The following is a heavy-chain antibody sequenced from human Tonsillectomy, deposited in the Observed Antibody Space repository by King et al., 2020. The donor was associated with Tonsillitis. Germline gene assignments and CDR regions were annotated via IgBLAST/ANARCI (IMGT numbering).Heavy chain of an antibody. CDR3: ASSGYDFWSGFQVYYFDY. V-gene: IGHV3-30*04. Sequence: HVQLVESGGGVVQPGRSLRLSCAASGFTFSSYAMHWVRQAPGKGLEWVAVISYDGSNKYYADSVKGRFTISRDNSKNTLYLQMNSLRAEDTAVYYCASSGYDFWSGFQVYYFDYWGQGTLVTVSS. J-gene: IGHJ4*02. D-gene: IGHD3-3*01. CDR2: ISYDGSNK. CDR1: GFTFSSYA.